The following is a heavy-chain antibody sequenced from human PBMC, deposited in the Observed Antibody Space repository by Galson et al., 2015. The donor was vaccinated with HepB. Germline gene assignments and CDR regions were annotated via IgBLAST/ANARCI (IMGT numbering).Heavy chain of an antibody. CDR1: GFTFGGSW. CDR2: IKQDGSGK. CDR3: ARDVGTGWSYYFDY. J-gene: IGHJ4*02. Sequence: SLRLSCAVSGFTFGGSWMSWVRQAPGKGLEWVANIKQDGSGKYYVESVRGRFTISRDNAKKSMYLQMNSLRADDTAMYYCARDVGTGWSYYFDYWGQGTLVAVSS. D-gene: IGHD6-19*01. V-gene: IGHV3-7*03.